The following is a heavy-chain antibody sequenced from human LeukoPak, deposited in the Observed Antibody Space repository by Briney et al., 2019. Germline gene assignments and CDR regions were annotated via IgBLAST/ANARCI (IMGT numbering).Heavy chain of an antibody. V-gene: IGHV3-21*01. CDR2: ISSSSSYI. CDR3: ARDSSSGYYYASSDY. CDR1: GFTFSTYT. J-gene: IGHJ4*02. D-gene: IGHD3-22*01. Sequence: PGGSLRLSCEASGFTFSTYTMNWVRQAPGKGLEWVSSISSSSSYIYYADSVKGRFTISRDNAKNSLYLQMNSLRAEDTAVYYCARDSSSGYYYASSDYWGQGTLVTVSS.